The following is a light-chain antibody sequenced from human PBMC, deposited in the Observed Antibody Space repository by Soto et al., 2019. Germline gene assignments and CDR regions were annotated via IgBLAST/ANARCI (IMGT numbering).Light chain of an antibody. CDR2: EVN. J-gene: IGLJ1*01. V-gene: IGLV2-8*01. Sequence: ALTQPPSASGSPGQSVAISCTGTSSDVGGYNYVSWYQQHPGKAPKLMIYEVNKRPSGVPDRFSGSKSGNTASLTVSGLRAEDEADYYCSSYAGSSNVFGTGTKVTVL. CDR1: SSDVGGYNY. CDR3: SSYAGSSNV.